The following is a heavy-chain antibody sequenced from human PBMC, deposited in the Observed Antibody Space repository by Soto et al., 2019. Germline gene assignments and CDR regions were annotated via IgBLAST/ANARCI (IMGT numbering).Heavy chain of an antibody. CDR1: GFTFSSYE. Sequence: GGSLRLSCAASGFTFSSYEMNWVRQAPGKGLEWVSYISSSGSTIYYADSVKGRFTISRDNAKNSLYLQMNSLRAEDTAGYYCARRKPNMGATGGFYIWGQGTMVTVSS. V-gene: IGHV3-48*03. CDR2: ISSSGSTI. CDR3: ARRKPNMGATGGFYI. J-gene: IGHJ3*02. D-gene: IGHD1-26*01.